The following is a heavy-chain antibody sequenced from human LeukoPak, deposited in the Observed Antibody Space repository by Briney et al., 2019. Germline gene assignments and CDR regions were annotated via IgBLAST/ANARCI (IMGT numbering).Heavy chain of an antibody. CDR3: ARTPGIAAAGYDLYFFDF. CDR1: GFIFSAYP. D-gene: IGHD6-13*01. CDR2: ISGSGDKT. V-gene: IGHV3-23*01. Sequence: GGSLRLSCEGSGFIFSAYPMGWVRQVPGKGPEWVSGISGSGDKTYYADSVRGRFTVSRDNSKNSLYLEVDRLRAEAAAVYFCARTPGIAAAGYDLYFFDFWGRGTLVTVSS. J-gene: IGHJ4*02.